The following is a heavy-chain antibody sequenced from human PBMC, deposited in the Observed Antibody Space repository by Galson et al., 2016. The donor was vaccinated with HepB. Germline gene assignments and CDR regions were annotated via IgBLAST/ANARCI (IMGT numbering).Heavy chain of an antibody. J-gene: IGHJ4*02. V-gene: IGHV3-23*01. CDR1: DFSFRSYA. CDR3: ARAAGGVMGSYYFDY. CDR2: ITGGAGTT. D-gene: IGHD3-16*01. Sequence: SLRLSCAASDFSFRSYAMAWVRQAPGKGLEWVSTITGGAGTTFYADSVKGRFSISRDNSKSTLHLQITGLRAEDTAVYYCARAAGGVMGSYYFDYWGQGTLVTVSS.